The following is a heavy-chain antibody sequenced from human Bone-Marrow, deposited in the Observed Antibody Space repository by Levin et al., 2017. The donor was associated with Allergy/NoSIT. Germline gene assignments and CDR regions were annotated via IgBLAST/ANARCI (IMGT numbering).Heavy chain of an antibody. J-gene: IGHJ4*02. V-gene: IGHV3-21*01. D-gene: IGHD2-2*01. CDR3: ARDPNYCTITTCYRDY. Sequence: PGGSLRLSCAASGFAFSSYNMNWVRQAPGKGLEWVSSIDATSSYIYYADSMKGRFTISRDNAKNSLYLQMNSLRAEDTAVYYCARDPNYCTITTCYRDYWGQGTLVTVSS. CDR2: IDATSSYI. CDR1: GFAFSSYN.